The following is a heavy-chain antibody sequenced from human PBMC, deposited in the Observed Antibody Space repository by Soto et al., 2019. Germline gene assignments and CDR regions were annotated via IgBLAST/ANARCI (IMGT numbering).Heavy chain of an antibody. D-gene: IGHD6-13*01. CDR3: AKDYRIAAAGSVDY. J-gene: IGHJ4*02. Sequence: PGGSLRLSCAASGFTFSSYGMHWVRQAPGKGLEWVAVISYDGSNKYYADSVKGRFTISRDNSKNTLYLQMNSLRAEDTAVYYCAKDYRIAAAGSVDYWGQGTLVTVSS. CDR2: ISYDGSNK. V-gene: IGHV3-30*18. CDR1: GFTFSSYG.